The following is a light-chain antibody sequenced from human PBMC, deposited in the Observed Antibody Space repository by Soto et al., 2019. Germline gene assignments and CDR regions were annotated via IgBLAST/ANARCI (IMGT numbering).Light chain of an antibody. V-gene: IGKV3-20*01. CDR3: QQYETCPHT. J-gene: IGKJ4*02. Sequence: EIVLTQSPGTLSLSPGERATLSCRASQGVSSSYLAWYQQRHGQAPRLLIYGASSRETGIPDRFSGSGSGTEFTLTISRLDPEDFEVYYCQQYETCPHTFGRGTKVDSK. CDR1: QGVSSSY. CDR2: GAS.